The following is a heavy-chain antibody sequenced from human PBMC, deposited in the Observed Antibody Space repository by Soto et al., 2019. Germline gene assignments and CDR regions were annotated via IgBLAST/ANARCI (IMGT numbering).Heavy chain of an antibody. J-gene: IGHJ4*02. CDR1: GGSISSYY. CDR3: ARLSTGYSSGWYLYYFDY. V-gene: IGHV4-59*01. CDR2: IYYSGST. D-gene: IGHD6-19*01. Sequence: SETLSLTCTVSGGSISSYYWSWIRQPPGKGLEWIGYIYYSGSTNYNPSLESRVTISVDTSKNQFSLKLSSVTAADTAVYYCARLSTGYSSGWYLYYFDYWGQGTLVSVS.